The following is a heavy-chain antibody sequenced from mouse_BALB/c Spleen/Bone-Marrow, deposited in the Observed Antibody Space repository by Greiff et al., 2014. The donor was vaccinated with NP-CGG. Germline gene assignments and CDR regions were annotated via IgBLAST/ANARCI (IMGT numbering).Heavy chain of an antibody. CDR3: ARDYYGSSYWYFDV. D-gene: IGHD1-1*01. J-gene: IGHJ1*01. Sequence: VQLKESGGGLVQPGGSRKLSCAASGFTFSDYGMAWVRQAPGKGPEWVAFISNLADSIYYADTVTGRFTISRENAKNTLYLEMSSLRAEDTAMYYCARDYYGSSYWYFDVWGAGTTVTVSS. CDR1: GFTFSDYG. V-gene: IGHV5-15*02. CDR2: ISNLADSI.